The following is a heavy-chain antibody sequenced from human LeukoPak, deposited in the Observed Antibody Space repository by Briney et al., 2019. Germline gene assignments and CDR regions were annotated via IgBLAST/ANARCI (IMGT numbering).Heavy chain of an antibody. D-gene: IGHD6-19*01. CDR2: INAGNGNT. CDR1: GYTFTSYA. V-gene: IGHV1-3*01. CDR3: ARVQYSSGRGELDY. J-gene: IGHJ4*02. Sequence: ASVKVSFKASGYTFTSYAMHWVRQAPGQRLEWMGWINAGNGNTKYSQKFQGRVTITRDTSASTAYMELSSLRSEDTAVYYCARVQYSSGRGELDYWGQGTLVTVSS.